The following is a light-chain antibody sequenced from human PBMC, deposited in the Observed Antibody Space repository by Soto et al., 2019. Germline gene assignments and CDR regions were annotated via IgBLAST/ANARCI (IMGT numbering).Light chain of an antibody. J-gene: IGKJ4*01. CDR1: QSLRKTY. V-gene: IGKV3-20*01. Sequence: EIVLTQSPGTLPLSPGERATLSCRASQSLRKTYLAWYQQKPGQAPRLLMYGVCSRATGTPVRFSGSGSGTDFTLIISRLEPEDFAVYYCQQYDNSSLTFGGGTKVE. CDR2: GVC. CDR3: QQYDNSSLT.